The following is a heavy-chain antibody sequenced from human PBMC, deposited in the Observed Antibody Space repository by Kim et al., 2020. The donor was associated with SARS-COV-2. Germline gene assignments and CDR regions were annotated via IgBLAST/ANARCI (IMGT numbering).Heavy chain of an antibody. J-gene: IGHJ6*02. CDR2: IYSGGST. V-gene: IGHV3-53*01. CDR1: GVTVSSNY. Sequence: GGSLRLSCAASGVTVSSNYMSWVRQAPGKGLEWVSVIYSGGSTYYADSVKGRFTISRDNSKNTLYLQMNSLRAEDTAVYYCARDLVNYGMDVWGQGTTVTVSS. CDR3: ARDLVNYGMDV.